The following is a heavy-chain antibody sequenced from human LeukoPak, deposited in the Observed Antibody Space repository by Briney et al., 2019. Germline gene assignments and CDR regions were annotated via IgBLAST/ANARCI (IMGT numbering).Heavy chain of an antibody. CDR3: AKVSQWGNSRWYEGD. CDR1: GFTFSSSP. CDR2: ISADGPT. Sequence: GGSLRLSCAASGFTFSSSPMSWVRQAPGKGLDWVSSISADGPTYYADSVKGRFTISRDNSMNTLYLQMNSLRGEDTAVYYCAKVSQWGNSRWYEGDWGQGTPVTVSS. D-gene: IGHD6-13*01. J-gene: IGHJ4*02. V-gene: IGHV3-23*01.